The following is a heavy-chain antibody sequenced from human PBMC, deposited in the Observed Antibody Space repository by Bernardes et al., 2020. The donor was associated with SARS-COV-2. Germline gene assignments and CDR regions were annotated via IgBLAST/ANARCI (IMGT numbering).Heavy chain of an antibody. Sequence: ASVKVSCKASGYTFIGYVISWVRQAPGQGLEWMGWISPNTGDTNYAQQLQGRVTMTTDTSTSTAYMELRSLTSDDTAVYYCLKTTSVSGTTWFDYWGQGTLVIVSS. CDR2: ISPNTGDT. CDR3: LKTTSVSGTTWFDY. V-gene: IGHV1-18*04. J-gene: IGHJ4*02. CDR1: GYTFIGYV. D-gene: IGHD6-19*01.